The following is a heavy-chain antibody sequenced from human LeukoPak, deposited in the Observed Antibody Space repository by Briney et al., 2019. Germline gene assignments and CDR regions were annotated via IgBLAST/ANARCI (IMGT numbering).Heavy chain of an antibody. CDR3: AGDKTTGGWYEFDY. CDR1: GFTFSSHS. D-gene: IGHD6-19*01. J-gene: IGHJ4*02. CDR2: ISTSSSYI. V-gene: IGHV3-21*04. Sequence: GGSLRLSCAASGFTFSSHSMNWVRQAPGKGLEWVSSISTSSSYIYYADSVKGRFTISRDTSKNTVSLQMNSLRAEDTAVYYCAGDKTTGGWYEFDYWGQGTLVTVSS.